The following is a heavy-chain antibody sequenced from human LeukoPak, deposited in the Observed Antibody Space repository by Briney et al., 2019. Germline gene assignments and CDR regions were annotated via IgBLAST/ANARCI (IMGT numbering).Heavy chain of an antibody. D-gene: IGHD6-19*01. CDR3: AKDIGYSSGWYNY. V-gene: IGHV3-30*18. J-gene: IGHJ4*02. CDR2: ISYEGSNK. Sequence: GRSLRLSCAASGFTFSTYGMHWVRQAPGKGLEWVAFISYEGSNKYYADSVKGRFTISRDNSKNTLYLQMNSLRAENTAVYYCAKDIGYSSGWYNYWGLGTLVTVSS. CDR1: GFTFSTYG.